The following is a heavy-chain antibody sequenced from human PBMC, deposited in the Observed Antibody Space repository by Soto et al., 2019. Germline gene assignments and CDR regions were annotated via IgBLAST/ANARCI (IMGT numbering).Heavy chain of an antibody. Sequence: SETLSLTCAVYGGSFSGYYWSWIRQPPGKGLEWIGEINHSGSTNYNPSLKSRVTISVDTSKNQFSLKLSSVTAADTAVYYCARFQPANYDYWGQGTLVTVSS. J-gene: IGHJ4*02. CDR3: ARFQPANYDY. CDR2: INHSGST. V-gene: IGHV4-34*01. CDR1: GGSFSGYY.